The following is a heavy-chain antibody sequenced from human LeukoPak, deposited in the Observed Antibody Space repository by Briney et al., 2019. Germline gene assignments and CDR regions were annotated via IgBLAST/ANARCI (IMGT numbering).Heavy chain of an antibody. CDR3: ARDRCSSSICYLFDY. CDR1: GGTFSSNA. CDR2: IIPIPGTT. V-gene: IGHV1-69*05. Sequence: ASVKVSCKASGGTFSSNAINWVRQAPGQGFEWMGGIIPIPGTTNFAQKFQGRVTITTDESRSTTYMELSSLTSEDTAVYYFARDRCSSSICYLFDYWGQGALVTVSS. D-gene: IGHD2-2*01. J-gene: IGHJ4*02.